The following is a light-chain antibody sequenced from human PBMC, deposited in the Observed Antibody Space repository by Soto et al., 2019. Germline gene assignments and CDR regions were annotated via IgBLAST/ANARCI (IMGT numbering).Light chain of an antibody. J-gene: IGKJ4*01. CDR1: QSVRSNY. CDR3: QHYGDSSFT. Sequence: EIVLTQSPGTLSLSPGERATLSCRASQSVRSNYLAWYQQIPGQAPRLLVYGASSRAIGIPDRFSGSGSGTDFTLTIRRLEPEDFAVYYCQHYGDSSFTFGGGTKVEIK. V-gene: IGKV3-20*01. CDR2: GAS.